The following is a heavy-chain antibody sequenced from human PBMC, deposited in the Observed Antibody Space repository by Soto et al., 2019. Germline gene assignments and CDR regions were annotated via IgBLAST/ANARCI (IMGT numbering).Heavy chain of an antibody. CDR2: INPSGGST. J-gene: IGHJ3*02. V-gene: IGHV1-46*01. Sequence: GXSVKVSCNASGYPFSSYYMHWVRQAPGQGLEWMGIINPSGGSTSYAQKFQGRVTMTRDTSTSTVYTELSSLRSEDTAVYYCARGGRYYDSSGYSNDAFDIWGQGTMVTVSS. D-gene: IGHD3-22*01. CDR1: GYPFSSYY. CDR3: ARGGRYYDSSGYSNDAFDI.